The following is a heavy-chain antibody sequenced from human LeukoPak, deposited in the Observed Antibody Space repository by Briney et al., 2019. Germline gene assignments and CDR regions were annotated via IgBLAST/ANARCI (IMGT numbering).Heavy chain of an antibody. CDR1: GFTFSSYA. Sequence: GRSLRLSCAASGFTFSSYAMHWVRQAPGKGLEWVAVISYDGSNKYYADAVNGGFTIYINNSKNTLYLQMNSLRAEDTAVYYCARDLRDCSGGSCYSSWFDPWGQGTLVTVSS. V-gene: IGHV3-30*04. D-gene: IGHD2-15*01. CDR3: ARDLRDCSGGSCYSSWFDP. J-gene: IGHJ5*02. CDR2: ISYDGSNK.